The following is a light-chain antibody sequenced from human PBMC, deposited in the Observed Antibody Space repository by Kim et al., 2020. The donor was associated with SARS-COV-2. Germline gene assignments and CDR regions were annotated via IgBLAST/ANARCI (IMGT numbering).Light chain of an antibody. CDR3: SSRDSNGYVL. J-gene: IGLJ2*01. CDR2: GKN. Sequence: SSELTQDPAVSVALGQTVRITCQGDSLRSYYASWYQQKPGQAPIVVISGKNNRPSGIPDRFSGSSAGNTASLTITGAQAEEEADYCCSSRDSNGYVLFGGGTKLTVL. V-gene: IGLV3-19*01. CDR1: SLRSYY.